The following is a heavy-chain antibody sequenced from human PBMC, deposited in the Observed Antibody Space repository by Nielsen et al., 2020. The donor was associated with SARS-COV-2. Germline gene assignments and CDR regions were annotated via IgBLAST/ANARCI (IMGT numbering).Heavy chain of an antibody. Sequence: SETLSLTCAVSGGSVSSNDWCSCVRQPPGKGLEWFGEVSHSGSINYNPSLKSRVTLSMDKSKRQFSLRLTSVSAADTAVYFCARGDLVVVPSPILGLGPFFYYFCLDVWGKGTTVIVSS. J-gene: IGHJ6*03. CDR1: GGSVSSNDW. D-gene: IGHD2-2*01. CDR3: ARGDLVVVPSPILGLGPFFYYFCLDV. CDR2: VSHSGSI. V-gene: IGHV4-4*02.